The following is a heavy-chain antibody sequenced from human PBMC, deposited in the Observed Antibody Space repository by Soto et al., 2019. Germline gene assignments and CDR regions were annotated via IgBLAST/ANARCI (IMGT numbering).Heavy chain of an antibody. J-gene: IGHJ5*02. CDR3: ARVMAAMQNWLDP. Sequence: QVQLQESGPGLVKPSQTLSLTCTVSGGSISNVGYFWSWIRPPPGKGLEWIGFIYHTGTTYYNSSLRSRVSISIDTSKRQFSRKLNSVTAADTAVYYCARVMAAMQNWLDPWGQGTLVTVSP. CDR2: IYHTGTT. D-gene: IGHD2-2*01. CDR1: GGSISNVGYF. V-gene: IGHV4-30-4*01.